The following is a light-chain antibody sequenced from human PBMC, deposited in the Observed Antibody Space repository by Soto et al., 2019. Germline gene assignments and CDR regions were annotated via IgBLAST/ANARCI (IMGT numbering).Light chain of an antibody. Sequence: EIVMTQSPVTLSVSPGERATLSCRASQSVGSNLAWYQQKPGQAPRLLIYDASTRATGVPGRFSGSGSGTEFTLTISSLQSEDFAVYYCQQYKKWPPLTFGGGTKVEIK. V-gene: IGKV3-15*01. J-gene: IGKJ4*01. CDR3: QQYKKWPPLT. CDR1: QSVGSN. CDR2: DAS.